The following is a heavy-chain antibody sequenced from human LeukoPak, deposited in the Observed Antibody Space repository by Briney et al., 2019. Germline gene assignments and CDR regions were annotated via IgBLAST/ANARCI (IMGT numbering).Heavy chain of an antibody. Sequence: SQTLSLTCAISGDSVSSNSAAWNWIRQSPSRGLEWLGRTYYRSKWYNEYAASVKGRITINPDTSKNQFSLQPNSVTPEDTAVYYCARGSSISIRSLDFWAQGTLVTVSS. V-gene: IGHV6-1*01. J-gene: IGHJ4*02. CDR1: GDSVSSNSAA. CDR2: TYYRSKWYN. D-gene: IGHD6-6*01. CDR3: ARGSSISIRSLDF.